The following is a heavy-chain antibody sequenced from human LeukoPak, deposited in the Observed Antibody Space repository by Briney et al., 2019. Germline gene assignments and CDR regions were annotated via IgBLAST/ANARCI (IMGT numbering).Heavy chain of an antibody. CDR1: GGSISSSTNY. CDR2: IYYNGGT. Sequence: SETLSLTCTVSGGSISSSTNYWGWIRQPPGKGLEWIGSIYYNGGTYYNPSLKSRVTISVDTSKNQFSLKLSSVTAADTAVYSCASHYYDSSGYHIYFYYYMDVWGKGTTVTVSS. CDR3: ASHYYDSSGYHIYFYYYMDV. D-gene: IGHD3-22*01. V-gene: IGHV4-39*01. J-gene: IGHJ6*03.